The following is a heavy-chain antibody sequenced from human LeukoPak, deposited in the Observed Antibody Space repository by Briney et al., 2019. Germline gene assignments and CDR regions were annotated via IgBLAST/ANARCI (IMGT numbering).Heavy chain of an antibody. V-gene: IGHV5-51*01. CDR2: IYPCESDT. J-gene: IGHJ3*02. D-gene: IGHD2-15*01. Sequence: GESLKISCKGSGYSFTSYWIGWVRQMPGKGLEWMGIIYPCESDTRYSASGQGQVTISDDKSISPASLQWSSLTASDTAMYYCARPQYCSGGSCYSSYNAFAIWGQGTMVTVSS. CDR1: GYSFTSYW. CDR3: ARPQYCSGGSCYSSYNAFAI.